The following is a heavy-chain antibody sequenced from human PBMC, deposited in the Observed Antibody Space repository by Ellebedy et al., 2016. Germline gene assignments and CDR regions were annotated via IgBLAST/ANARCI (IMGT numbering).Heavy chain of an antibody. Sequence: GESLKISXAASGFTFSSYAMSWVRQAPGKGLEWVSSISGSGGSTYYADSVKGRFTISRDNSKNTLYLQMSSLRAEDTAVYCCANSLPPPGSHYYYYYMDVWGKGTTVTVSS. V-gene: IGHV3-23*01. D-gene: IGHD3-10*01. J-gene: IGHJ6*03. CDR3: ANSLPPPGSHYYYYYMDV. CDR2: ISGSGGST. CDR1: GFTFSSYA.